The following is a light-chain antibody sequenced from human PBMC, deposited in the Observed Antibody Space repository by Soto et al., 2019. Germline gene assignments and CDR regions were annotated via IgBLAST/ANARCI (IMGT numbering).Light chain of an antibody. CDR3: QQSYITPGT. CDR1: QNISSY. V-gene: IGKV1-39*01. Sequence: DIQMTQSPSSLSVFVGDRVTITCRASQNISSYLNWYQQKPGKAPKQLIFGASSLQSGVPSRFSGRGSGTDFTLTISSLQPEDFATYYCQQSYITPGTFGKGTNVEVK. CDR2: GAS. J-gene: IGKJ1*01.